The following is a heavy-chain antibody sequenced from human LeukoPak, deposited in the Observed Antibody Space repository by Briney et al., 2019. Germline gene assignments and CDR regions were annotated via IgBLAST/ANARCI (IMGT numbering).Heavy chain of an antibody. V-gene: IGHV3-74*01. CDR3: AREGYSYGVNLDY. CDR2: IKSDGSST. J-gene: IGHJ4*02. D-gene: IGHD5-18*01. Sequence: PGGSLRLSCAASGFTISTYWMHWVRQAPGKGLVWVSRIKSDGSSTTYADSVKGRFTISKDNAKNTLYLQMNSLRAEDTAVYYCAREGYSYGVNLDYWGQGTLVTVSS. CDR1: GFTISTYW.